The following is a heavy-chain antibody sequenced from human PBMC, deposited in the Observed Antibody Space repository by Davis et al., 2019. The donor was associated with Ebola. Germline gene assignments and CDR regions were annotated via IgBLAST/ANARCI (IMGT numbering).Heavy chain of an antibody. CDR3: ARDRWELRSGYYFDY. CDR2: IIPIFGTA. Sequence: SVKVSCKASGYSFTDDGISWVRQAPGQGLEWMGGIIPIFGTANYAQKFQGRVTITADESTSTAYMELSSLRSEDTAVYYCARDRWELRSGYYFDYWGQGTLVTVSS. CDR1: GYSFTDDG. V-gene: IGHV1-69*13. J-gene: IGHJ4*02. D-gene: IGHD1-26*01.